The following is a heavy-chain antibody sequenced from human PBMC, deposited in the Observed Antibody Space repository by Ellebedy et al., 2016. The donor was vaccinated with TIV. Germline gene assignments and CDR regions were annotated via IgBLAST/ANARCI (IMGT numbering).Heavy chain of an antibody. CDR3: ATGARSEGGY. CDR1: GASFSSRSYY. CDR2: IYYSGST. Sequence: MPSETLSLTCTVSGASFSSRSYYWGWIRQPPGKGLEWIGNIYYSGSTYYSPSLKSRVTISVDTSKNQFSLKLSSVTAADTAVYYCATGARSEGGYWGQGTLVTVSS. V-gene: IGHV4-39*01. J-gene: IGHJ4*02. D-gene: IGHD2-15*01.